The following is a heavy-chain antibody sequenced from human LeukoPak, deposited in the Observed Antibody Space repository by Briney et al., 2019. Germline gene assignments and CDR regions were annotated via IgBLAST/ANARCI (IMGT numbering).Heavy chain of an antibody. V-gene: IGHV1-8*03. Sequence: ASVKVSCKASGYTFTSYDINWVRQATGQGLEWMGWMNPNSGNTGYAQKFQGRVTITRNTSISTAYMELSSLRSEDTAVYYCARVRSNYGDYRTAKYRFDPWGQGTLVTVSS. J-gene: IGHJ5*02. CDR1: GYTFTSYD. CDR3: ARVRSNYGDYRTAKYRFDP. CDR2: MNPNSGNT. D-gene: IGHD4-17*01.